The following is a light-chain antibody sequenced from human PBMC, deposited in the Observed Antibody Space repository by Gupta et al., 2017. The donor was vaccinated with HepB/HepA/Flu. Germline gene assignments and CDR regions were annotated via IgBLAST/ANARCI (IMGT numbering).Light chain of an antibody. J-gene: IGKJ3*01. V-gene: IGKV3-20*01. CDR3: QNEGSSPFT. CDR1: QSVSSN. Sequence: EIVLTQSPGTLSLSPGESATLSCRASQSVSSNLAWYQQRPGQAPRLLIYGASSRATGLPDRFSGSGSGTEFTLTISRLEPEDFAVYYCQNEGSSPFTFGHGTNVDI. CDR2: GAS.